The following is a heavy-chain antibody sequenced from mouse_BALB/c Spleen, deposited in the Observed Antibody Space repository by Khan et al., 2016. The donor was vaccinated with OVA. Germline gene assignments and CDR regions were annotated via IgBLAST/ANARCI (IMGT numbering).Heavy chain of an antibody. J-gene: IGHJ2*01. CDR3: ARGNYYGYCFDY. CDR2: ISYSGVT. Sequence: EVQLVESGPGLVKPSQSLSLTCTVTGYSITSGYAWNWIRQFPGNKLEWMGYISYSGVTSYTPSLKSRISITRDTSKNQFFLQLNSVTTEDTATYYCARGNYYGYCFDYWGQGTTRTVSS. CDR1: GYSITSGYA. V-gene: IGHV3-2*02. D-gene: IGHD1-1*01.